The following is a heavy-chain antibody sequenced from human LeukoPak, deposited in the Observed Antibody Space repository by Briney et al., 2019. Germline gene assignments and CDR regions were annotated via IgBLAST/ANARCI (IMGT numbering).Heavy chain of an antibody. D-gene: IGHD6-13*01. CDR1: GGSITNYY. J-gene: IGHJ6*02. CDR3: ARLSKIATAGPNYYHSMDV. Sequence: SETLSLTCTVSGGSITNYYWSCVRQPPGEGLECIGCIYYSGSTNYNTSLKSRVTISVDTSKNQFSLKLSSVTAADTALYYCARLSKIATAGPNYYHSMDVWGRGTKVTVSS. V-gene: IGHV4-59*01. CDR2: IYYSGST.